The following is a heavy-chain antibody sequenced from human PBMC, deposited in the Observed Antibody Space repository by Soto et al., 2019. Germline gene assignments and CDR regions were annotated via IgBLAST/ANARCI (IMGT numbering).Heavy chain of an antibody. J-gene: IGHJ4*02. CDR1: GGTFRNYP. V-gene: IGHV1-69*10. CDR2: IIPVIGVP. Sequence: SVKVSCKASGGTFRNYPFSWVRQAPGQGLEWMGGIIPVIGVPSYARKFQGRVTITADASTSTVYMDLSSLTSEDTAVYLCARVLDFRAGHISQFQYWGQGTLVTVSS. D-gene: IGHD3-3*02. CDR3: ARVLDFRAGHISQFQY.